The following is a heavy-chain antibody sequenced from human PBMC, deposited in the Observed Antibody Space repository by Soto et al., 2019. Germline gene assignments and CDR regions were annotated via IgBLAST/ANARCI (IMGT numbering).Heavy chain of an antibody. Sequence: GKGLEWVAVISYDGSNKYYADSVKGRFTISRDNSKNTLYLQMNSLRAEDTAVYYCAKVGESYDFWSGAFYYYYGMDVWGQGTTVTVSS. J-gene: IGHJ6*02. D-gene: IGHD3-3*01. CDR3: AKVGESYDFWSGAFYYYYGMDV. CDR2: ISYDGSNK. V-gene: IGHV3-30*18.